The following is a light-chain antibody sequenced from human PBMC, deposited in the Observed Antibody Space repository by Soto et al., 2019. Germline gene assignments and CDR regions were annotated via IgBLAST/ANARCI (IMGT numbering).Light chain of an antibody. CDR3: QQYDHLPRT. CDR2: GAS. Sequence: DVQMIQSPSSLSASVGDRVTITCQASPEISNYLKWYQQKPGKAPKLLIYGASNLERGVPTRVSGRGSGTHFPLTINSLQPEDFATYYCQQYDHLPRTFGRGTKVEIK. V-gene: IGKV1-33*01. CDR1: PEISNY. J-gene: IGKJ1*01.